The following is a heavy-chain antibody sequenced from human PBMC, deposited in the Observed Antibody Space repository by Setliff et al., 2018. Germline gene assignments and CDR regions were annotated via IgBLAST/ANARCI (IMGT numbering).Heavy chain of an antibody. Sequence: ASVKVSCKASEYTFTSYDINWVRQATGQGLEWMGWMNPNSGNTGYAQKFQGRVTITRNTSISTAYMELSSLRSEDTAVYYCARIIPPQWLQNRGAFDIWGQGTMVTVSS. CDR1: EYTFTSYD. CDR3: ARIIPPQWLQNRGAFDI. J-gene: IGHJ3*02. D-gene: IGHD5-18*01. V-gene: IGHV1-8*03. CDR2: MNPNSGNT.